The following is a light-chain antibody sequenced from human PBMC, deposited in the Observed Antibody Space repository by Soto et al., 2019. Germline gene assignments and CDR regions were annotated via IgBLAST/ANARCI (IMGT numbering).Light chain of an antibody. CDR2: KDR. J-gene: IGLJ1*01. Sequence: SYELTQPPSVSVSPGQTARITCVGDALPKQYAYWYQQKPGQAPVLVIYKDRERPSGIPERFSGSTSGTTITLTISGVQAEDEADYYCQSADSSGTQRVFGTGTKLPVL. V-gene: IGLV3-25*03. CDR3: QSADSSGTQRV. CDR1: ALPKQY.